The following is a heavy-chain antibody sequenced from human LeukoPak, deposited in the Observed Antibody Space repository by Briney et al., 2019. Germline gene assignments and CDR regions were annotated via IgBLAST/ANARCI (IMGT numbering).Heavy chain of an antibody. CDR3: TRGDDYGSNMRLPKFNWFDP. J-gene: IGHJ5*02. V-gene: IGHV3-30*02. Sequence: GGSLRLSCVASGFSFKTDGMHWVRQAPGKGLEWVAHIRHDGSLIYYSGSAKGRFTISRDNSKNTLYLQMNSLRSDDTAVYYCTRGDDYGSNMRLPKFNWFDPWGQGSLVTVSS. D-gene: IGHD4-17*01. CDR2: IRHDGSLI. CDR1: GFSFKTDG.